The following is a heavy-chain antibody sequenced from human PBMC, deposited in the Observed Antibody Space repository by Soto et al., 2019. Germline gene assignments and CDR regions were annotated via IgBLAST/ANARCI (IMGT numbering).Heavy chain of an antibody. V-gene: IGHV4-39*01. Sequence: QLQLQESGPGLVKPSETLSLTCSVSDDSINSDKYYWGWIRQPPGKGLEWIGSIYYRGNAYYNPSLQTRVTISLAKSKSLFSLKLNSVTAADSAVYFCARLEGLATISYYFDFWGPGALVTVSS. CDR1: DDSINSDKYY. D-gene: IGHD3-9*01. CDR2: IYYRGNA. CDR3: ARLEGLATISYYFDF. J-gene: IGHJ4*02.